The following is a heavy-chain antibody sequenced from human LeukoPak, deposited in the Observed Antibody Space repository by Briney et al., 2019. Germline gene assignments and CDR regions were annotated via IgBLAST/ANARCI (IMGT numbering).Heavy chain of an antibody. V-gene: IGHV4-59*08. CDR2: IHYSGST. CDR3: ARRPSSGYLDAFDI. D-gene: IGHD3-22*01. Sequence: KPSETLSLTCTVSGGSISSYYWSWIRQPPGKGLEWIGYIHYSGSTNYNPSLKSRVTISVDTSKNQFSLKLSSVTAADTAVYYCARRPSSGYLDAFDIWGQGTMVTVSS. CDR1: GGSISSYY. J-gene: IGHJ3*02.